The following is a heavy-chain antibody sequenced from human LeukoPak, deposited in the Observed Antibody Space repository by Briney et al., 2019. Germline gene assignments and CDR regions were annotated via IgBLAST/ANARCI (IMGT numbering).Heavy chain of an antibody. V-gene: IGHV3-48*03. J-gene: IGHJ6*02. Sequence: QPGGSLRLSCAASGFPFSSYEMNWVRQAPGKGLEWVSYISGSGSPIYYADSVKGRFTISRDNAKKSLYLQMNSLRAEDTAVYYCARDFGPYGMDVWGQGTTVTVSS. D-gene: IGHD3-16*01. CDR1: GFPFSSYE. CDR2: ISGSGSPI. CDR3: ARDFGPYGMDV.